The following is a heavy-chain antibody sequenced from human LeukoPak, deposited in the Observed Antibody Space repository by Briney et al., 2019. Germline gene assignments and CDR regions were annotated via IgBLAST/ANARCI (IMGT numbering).Heavy chain of an antibody. CDR1: GYTFTNYG. D-gene: IGHD3-22*01. CDR2: ISAYNGDT. CDR3: ARDLYYYDSSGYSGLFDY. V-gene: IGHV1-18*01. Sequence: ASVKVSCKASGYTFTNYGISWVRQAPGQGLEWMGWISAYNGDTNYAQSLQGRVTMTTDTSTSTAYMELRSLRSDDTAVYYCARDLYYYDSSGYSGLFDYWGQGTLVTVSS. J-gene: IGHJ4*02.